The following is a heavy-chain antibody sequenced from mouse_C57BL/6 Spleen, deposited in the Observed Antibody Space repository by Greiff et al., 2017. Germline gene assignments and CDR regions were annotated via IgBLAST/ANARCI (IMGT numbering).Heavy chain of an antibody. J-gene: IGHJ2*01. CDR2: IDPENGDT. D-gene: IGHD1-1*01. CDR1: GFNIKDDY. V-gene: IGHV14-4*01. Sequence: EVQLQESGAELVRPGASVKLSCTASGFNIKDDYMHWVKQRPEQGLEWIGWIDPENGDTEYASKFQGKATITADTSSNTAYLQLSSLTSEDTAVYYCTTLLRGYWGQGTTLTVSS. CDR3: TTLLRGY.